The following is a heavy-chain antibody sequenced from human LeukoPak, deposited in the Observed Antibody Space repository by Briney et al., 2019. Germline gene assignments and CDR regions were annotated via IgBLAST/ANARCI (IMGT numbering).Heavy chain of an antibody. J-gene: IGHJ6*02. CDR3: ASNYVHYYYYYGMDV. Sequence: GRSLRLSCAASEFTFSSYAMHWVRQAPGKGLEWVAVISYDGSNKYYADSVKGRFTISRDNSKNTLYLQMNSLRAEDTAVYYCASNYVHYYYYYGMDVWGQGTTVTVSS. V-gene: IGHV3-30-3*01. D-gene: IGHD4-11*01. CDR1: EFTFSSYA. CDR2: ISYDGSNK.